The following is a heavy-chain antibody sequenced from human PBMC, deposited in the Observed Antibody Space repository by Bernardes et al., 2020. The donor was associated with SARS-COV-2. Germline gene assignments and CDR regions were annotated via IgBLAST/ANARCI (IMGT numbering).Heavy chain of an antibody. J-gene: IGHJ6*02. V-gene: IGHV3-66*01. CDR2: IYSGGST. D-gene: IGHD1-20*01. CDR1: GFTISSTY. CDR3: ARDAVSYGMDV. Sequence: GESLFLSCAASGFTISSTYMSWVRQAPGKGLEWVSVIYSGGSTYYADSVKGRFTISRDNSKNTLYLQMNSLRAEDTAVYYCARDAVSYGMDVWGQGTTVTVSS.